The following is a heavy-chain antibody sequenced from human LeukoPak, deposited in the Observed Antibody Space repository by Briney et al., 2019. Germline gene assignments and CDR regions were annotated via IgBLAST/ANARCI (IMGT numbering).Heavy chain of an antibody. J-gene: IGHJ2*01. D-gene: IGHD2-21*02. Sequence: GGSLRLSCAASGFTFSRYDMHRVRQDTGGGLEWVSAIGTAGDTYYPGSVKGRFTISRENAKNSLYLQMNSLRAEDTAVYYCVRDTAVAAKFGNWHFDLWGRGTLVTVSS. CDR3: VRDTAVAAKFGNWHFDL. CDR1: GFTFSRYD. V-gene: IGHV3-13*01. CDR2: IGTAGDT.